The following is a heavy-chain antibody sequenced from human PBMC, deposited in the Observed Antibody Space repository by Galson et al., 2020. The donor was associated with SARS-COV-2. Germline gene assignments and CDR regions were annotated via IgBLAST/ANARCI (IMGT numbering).Heavy chain of an antibody. V-gene: IGHV4-30-4*01. J-gene: IGHJ3*02. CDR2: IYYSGST. Sequence: ETSETLSLTCTVSGGSITSGDYYWNWIRQPPGEGLEWIGYIYYSGSTYYNPSLKSRVTISVDTSKNQFSLKLSSVTAADTAVYYCATQDGDSGDYVNAFDIWGQGTMVTVSS. CDR1: GGSITSGDYY. D-gene: IGHD4-17*01. CDR3: ATQDGDSGDYVNAFDI.